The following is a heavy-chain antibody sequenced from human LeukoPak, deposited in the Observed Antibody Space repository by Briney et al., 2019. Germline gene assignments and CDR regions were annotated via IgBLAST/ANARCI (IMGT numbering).Heavy chain of an antibody. CDR1: GFTFSSYA. CDR3: AKGRWRRGNLYYFDY. Sequence: GGSLRLSCAASGFTFSSYAMSWVRQAPGKGLEWVSAISGSGGSTYYADSVKGRFTISRDNSKSTLYLQMNSLRAEDTAVYYCAKGRWRRGNLYYFDYWGQGTLVTVSS. V-gene: IGHV3-23*01. J-gene: IGHJ4*02. D-gene: IGHD1-26*01. CDR2: ISGSGGST.